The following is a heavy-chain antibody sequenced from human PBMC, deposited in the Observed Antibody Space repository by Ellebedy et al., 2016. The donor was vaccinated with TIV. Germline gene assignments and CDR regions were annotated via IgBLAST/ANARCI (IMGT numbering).Heavy chain of an antibody. CDR1: GFTFSSYA. CDR2: ISYDGSNK. CDR3: ARTGSGTYSWVDY. J-gene: IGHJ4*02. V-gene: IGHV3-30-3*01. D-gene: IGHD3-10*01. Sequence: GESLKISXAASGFTFSSYAMHWVRQAPGKGLEWVAVISYDGSNKYYADSVKGRFTISRDNSKNTLYLQMNSLRPEDTAVYYCARTGSGTYSWVDYWGQGTLVTVSS.